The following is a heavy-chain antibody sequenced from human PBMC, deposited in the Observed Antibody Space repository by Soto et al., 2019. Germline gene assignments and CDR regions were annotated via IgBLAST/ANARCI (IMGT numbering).Heavy chain of an antibody. CDR1: GFTFTDFA. D-gene: IGHD3-9*01. CDR3: VKEVGPCCDWSYYFDY. Sequence: GGSLRLSCSAAGFTFTDFAIHWVRQAPGKGLEYVSAIGVNGSDTYYADSVWGRFTISRDNSKNTLYLQMSSLRTEDTAVYYCVKEVGPCCDWSYYFDYWGQGTVVTVSS. J-gene: IGHJ4*02. V-gene: IGHV3-64D*06. CDR2: IGVNGSDT.